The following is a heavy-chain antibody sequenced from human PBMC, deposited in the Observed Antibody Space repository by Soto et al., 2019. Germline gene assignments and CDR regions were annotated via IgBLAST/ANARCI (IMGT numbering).Heavy chain of an antibody. Sequence: PGESLKISCKGSGYRFSSYWIGWVRQMPGKGLEWMGIIYPADSDTRYSPSFQGQVTISDDKSITTAYLQWRSLKASDTAMYYCARVPVTTSESFDFWGQGTLVTVSS. CDR2: IYPADSDT. D-gene: IGHD4-17*01. CDR1: GYRFSSYW. CDR3: ARVPVTTSESFDF. V-gene: IGHV5-51*01. J-gene: IGHJ4*02.